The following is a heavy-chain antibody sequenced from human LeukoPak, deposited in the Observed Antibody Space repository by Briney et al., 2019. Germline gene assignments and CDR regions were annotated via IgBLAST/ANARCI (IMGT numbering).Heavy chain of an antibody. D-gene: IGHD3-22*01. J-gene: IGHJ4*01. V-gene: IGHV4-4*07. CDR3: ARLILHDTSGYSRPYFDY. Sequence: PSETLSLTCTVSQESLTLYYWRCIRQPAGKGLEWIGRVYSSGSTNYNPSLKSRDTMSVDTSKNQFSLKLSSVTAADTAVYYCARLILHDTSGYSRPYFDYWGQGTLVTVSS. CDR1: QESLTLYY. CDR2: VYSSGST.